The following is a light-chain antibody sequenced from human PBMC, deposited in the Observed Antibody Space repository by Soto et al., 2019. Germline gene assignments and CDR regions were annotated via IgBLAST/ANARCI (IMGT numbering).Light chain of an antibody. CDR2: GAS. CDR1: QSVSSN. V-gene: IGKV3-20*01. J-gene: IGKJ1*01. CDR3: QQYGSSGT. Sequence: EIVMTQSPATLSLSPGERATLSCRASQSVSSNLVWYLQKPGQAPRLLIYGASNRATGIPDRFSGSGSGTDFTLTISRLEPEDFAVYYCQQYGSSGTLGQGTKVDIK.